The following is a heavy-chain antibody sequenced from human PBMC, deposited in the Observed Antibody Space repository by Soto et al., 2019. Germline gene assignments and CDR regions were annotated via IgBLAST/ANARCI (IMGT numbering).Heavy chain of an antibody. D-gene: IGHD3-3*01. J-gene: IGHJ6*02. CDR2: IIPIFGTA. V-gene: IGHV1-69*01. Sequence: QVQLVQSGAEVKKPGSSVKVSCKASGGTFSSYAISWVRQAPGQGLEWMGGIIPIFGTANYAQKFQGRVTINANESTSTAYMELSSLRSEDTAVYYCASAPKGLRPVWSRYYGDDYYGMDVGGQGTTVTVSS. CDR3: ASAPKGLRPVWSRYYGDDYYGMDV. CDR1: GGTFSSYA.